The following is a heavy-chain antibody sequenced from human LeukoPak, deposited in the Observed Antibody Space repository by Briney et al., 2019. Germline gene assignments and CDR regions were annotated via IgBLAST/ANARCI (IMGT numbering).Heavy chain of an antibody. D-gene: IGHD3-3*01. CDR1: GYTFTSYD. J-gene: IGHJ6*02. Sequence: ASVKVSCKASGYTFTSYDINWVRQATGQGLEWMGWMNPNRCNKGYVQKFQGRVTMTRNTSISTAYMELSSLRSEDTAVYYCATSDRTYYDFWSGYYNLVYYYDYGMDVWGQGTTVTVSS. CDR3: ATSDRTYYDFWSGYYNLVYYYDYGMDV. V-gene: IGHV1-8*01. CDR2: MNPNRCNK.